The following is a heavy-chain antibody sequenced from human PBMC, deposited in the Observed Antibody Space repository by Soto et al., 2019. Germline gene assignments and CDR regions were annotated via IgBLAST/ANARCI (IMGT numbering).Heavy chain of an antibody. V-gene: IGHV3-23*01. CDR2: ISGSGGST. Sequence: GGSLRLSCAASGFTFSSYAMSWVRQAPGKGLEWVSAISGSGGSTYYADSVKGRFTISRDNSKNTLYLQMNSLRAEDTAVYYCAKDDIVVVTAIFSFDDWGQGTLVTVSS. D-gene: IGHD2-21*02. CDR3: AKDDIVVVTAIFSFDD. CDR1: GFTFSSYA. J-gene: IGHJ4*02.